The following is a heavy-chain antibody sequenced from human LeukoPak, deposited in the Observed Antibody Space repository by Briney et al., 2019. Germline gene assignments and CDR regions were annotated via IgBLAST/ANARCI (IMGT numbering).Heavy chain of an antibody. CDR3: ARRRYSGSSQHFDY. D-gene: IGHD1-26*01. CDR2: IGYDGTKT. CDR1: GFTFRTYG. V-gene: IGHV3-30*02. J-gene: IGHJ4*02. Sequence: GGSLRLSCASSGFTFRTYGMHWVRQAPGKGLEWVTFIGYDGTKTDYIDSVKGRFTISRDNSKNTLYLQMNSLRAEDTAVYYCARRRYSGSSQHFDYWGQGTLVTVSS.